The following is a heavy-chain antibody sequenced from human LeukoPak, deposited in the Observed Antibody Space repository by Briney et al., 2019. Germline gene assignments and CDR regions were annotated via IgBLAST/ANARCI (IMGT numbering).Heavy chain of an antibody. CDR1: GYTFTTFG. D-gene: IGHD6-13*01. CDR3: ARARASDSSWYGLH. V-gene: IGHV1-18*01. J-gene: IGHJ4*02. Sequence: ASVKVSCKASGYTFTTFGITWVRQAPGQGLEWMVWISAYDGNTNYAQKLQGRVTMTTDTSTSTVYMELRSLRSDDTAVYYCARARASDSSWYGLHWGQGTLVTVSS. CDR2: ISAYDGNT.